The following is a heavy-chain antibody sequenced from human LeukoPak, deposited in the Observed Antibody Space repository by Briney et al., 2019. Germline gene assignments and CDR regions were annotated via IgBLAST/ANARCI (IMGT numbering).Heavy chain of an antibody. J-gene: IGHJ4*02. CDR1: GYTFTSYA. CDR2: INAGNGNT. CDR3: ARVGYYYDSRGYLFDY. D-gene: IGHD3-22*01. Sequence: ASVKVSCKASGYTFTSYAMHWVRQAPGQRLEWMGWINAGNGNTKYSQKFQGRVTITRDTSASTAYMELSSLRSEDTAVYYCARVGYYYDSRGYLFDYWGQGTLVTVSS. V-gene: IGHV1-3*01.